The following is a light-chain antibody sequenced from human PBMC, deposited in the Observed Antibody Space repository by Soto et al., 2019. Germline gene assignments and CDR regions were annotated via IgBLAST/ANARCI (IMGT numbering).Light chain of an antibody. J-gene: IGKJ1*01. CDR1: QPISDY. CDR3: QQSYNTPRT. V-gene: IGKV1-39*01. Sequence: DIQMTQSPSSLSAFVGDRVTITCRTSQPISDYLNWYQQKPGKAPSLLIYTAFTLQTGVPSRFSGSGSGTHFTLTISSVHPEDFATYYCQQSYNTPRTFGQGTKVEIK. CDR2: TAF.